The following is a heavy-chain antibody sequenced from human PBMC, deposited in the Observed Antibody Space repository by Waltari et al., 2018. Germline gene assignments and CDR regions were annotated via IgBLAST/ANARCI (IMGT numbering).Heavy chain of an antibody. Sequence: EEQLVESGGGLVQPGDSLRLSCAASGFTFSSFWMNWVRQAPGKGPLWVSRISTDASDTTYADSVKGRFTISRDNARSTLYLQMNRLRAEDTAVYFCARVSRRTYRSPVPGRHYYYGMDVWGQGTTVTVSS. CDR3: ARVSRRTYRSPVPGRHYYYGMDV. J-gene: IGHJ6*02. CDR1: GFTFSSFW. D-gene: IGHD1-1*01. CDR2: ISTDASDT. V-gene: IGHV3-74*03.